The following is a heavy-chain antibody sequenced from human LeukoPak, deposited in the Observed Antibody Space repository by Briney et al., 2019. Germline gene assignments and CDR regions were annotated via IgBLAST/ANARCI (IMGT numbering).Heavy chain of an antibody. V-gene: IGHV3-23*01. D-gene: IGHD1-26*01. CDR1: GFTFSSYA. Sequence: GGSLRLSCVASGFTFSSYALSWVRQAPGKGLEWVSSVSTSGGTTYSADSVKGRFTISRDNSKNTLYLQMNSLRAEDTAVFYCARSSRRVGASTPYYYYFYMDVWGKETTVTVSS. CDR2: VSTSGGTT. CDR3: ARSSRRVGASTPYYYYFYMDV. J-gene: IGHJ6*03.